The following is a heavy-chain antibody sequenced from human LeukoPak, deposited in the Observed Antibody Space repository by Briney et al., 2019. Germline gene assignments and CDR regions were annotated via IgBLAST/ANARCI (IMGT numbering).Heavy chain of an antibody. Sequence: QPGRSLRLSCAASGFTFSNYGMNWVRQAPGKGLEWVAVMSYDTRNKHYADSVKGRFTISRDNSKNTLYLQMNSLTPEDTAMYYCAKDFEGGKYYDYLWGSSRLCVDSWGQGTLVTVSS. D-gene: IGHD3-16*02. J-gene: IGHJ4*02. CDR3: AKDFEGGKYYDYLWGSSRLCVDS. CDR2: MSYDTRNK. CDR1: GFTFSNYG. V-gene: IGHV3-30*18.